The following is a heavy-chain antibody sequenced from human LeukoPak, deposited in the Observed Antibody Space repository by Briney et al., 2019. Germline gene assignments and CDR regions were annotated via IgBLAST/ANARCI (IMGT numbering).Heavy chain of an antibody. CDR3: AREGDYVWGSYRLPLDY. CDR1: DYTFTSYG. Sequence: ASVKVSCKASDYTFTSYGISWVRQAPGQGLEWMGWISAYNGNTNYAQKLQGRVTMTTDTSTSTAYMELRSLRSDDTAVYYCAREGDYVWGSYRLPLDYWGQGTLVTVSS. V-gene: IGHV1-18*01. D-gene: IGHD3-16*02. J-gene: IGHJ4*02. CDR2: ISAYNGNT.